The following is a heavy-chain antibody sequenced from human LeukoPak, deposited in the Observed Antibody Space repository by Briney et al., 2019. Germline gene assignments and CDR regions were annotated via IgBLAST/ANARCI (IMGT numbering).Heavy chain of an antibody. Sequence: ASVKVSCKVSGYTLTELSMHWVRQAPGKGLEWMGGFDPEDGETIYAQKFQGRVTMTEDTSTDTAYMELSSLRSEDTAVYYCAGAGATTAATEYYYYYMDVWGKGTTVTVSS. V-gene: IGHV1-24*01. J-gene: IGHJ6*03. CDR2: FDPEDGET. CDR1: GYTLTELS. D-gene: IGHD4-17*01. CDR3: AGAGATTAATEYYYYYMDV.